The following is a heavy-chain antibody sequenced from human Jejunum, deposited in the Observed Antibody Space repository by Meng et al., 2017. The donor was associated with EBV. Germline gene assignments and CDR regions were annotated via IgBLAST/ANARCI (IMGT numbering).Heavy chain of an antibody. CDR2: IKNDGTDP. V-gene: IGHV3-74*01. Sequence: VLLVESGGGLVHPGWSLMFSCAASGFTFSDSWLHWVRQAPGKGLVWVSRIKNDGTDPYYADSVKCRFTVSRDNAKNTLYLQMNSLRAEDTAIYYCARGYRDYWGRGTLVTVSS. CDR3: ARGYRDY. D-gene: IGHD5-18*01. J-gene: IGHJ4*02. CDR1: GFTFSDSW.